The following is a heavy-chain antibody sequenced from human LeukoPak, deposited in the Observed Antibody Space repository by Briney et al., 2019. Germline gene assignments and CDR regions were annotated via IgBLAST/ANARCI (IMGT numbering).Heavy chain of an antibody. CDR3: ASAARGIYDSSGYYSY. J-gene: IGHJ4*02. CDR2: IYYSGST. Sequence: PSETLSLTCTVSGGSISSYYWSWIRQPPGKGLEWIGYIYYSGSTNYNPSLKSRVTISVDTSKNQFSLKLSSVTAADTAVYYCASAARGIYDSSGYYSYWGQGTLVTVSS. D-gene: IGHD3-22*01. V-gene: IGHV4-59*01. CDR1: GGSISSYY.